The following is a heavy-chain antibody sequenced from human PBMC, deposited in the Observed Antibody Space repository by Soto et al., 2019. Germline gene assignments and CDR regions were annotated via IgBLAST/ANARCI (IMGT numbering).Heavy chain of an antibody. J-gene: IGHJ4*02. CDR2: INHSGST. Sequence: KASETLSLTCAVYGGSFSGYYWSWIRQPPGKGLEWIGEINHSGSTNYNPSLKSRVTISVDTFKNQFSLKLSSVTAADTAVYYCARVGTGSTSLWGQGTLVTVSS. D-gene: IGHD1-7*01. CDR1: GGSFSGYY. V-gene: IGHV4-34*01. CDR3: ARVGTGSTSL.